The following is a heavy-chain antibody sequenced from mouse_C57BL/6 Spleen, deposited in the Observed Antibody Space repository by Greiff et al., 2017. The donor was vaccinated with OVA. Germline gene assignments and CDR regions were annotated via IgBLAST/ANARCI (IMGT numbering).Heavy chain of an antibody. V-gene: IGHV1-64*01. CDR1: GYTFTSYW. J-gene: IGHJ3*01. CDR3: ARDGSSQWFAY. Sequence: QVQLQQPGAELVKPGASVKLSCKASGYTFTSYWMHWVKQRPGQGLEWIGMIHPNSGSTNYNEKFKSKATLTVDKSSSTAYMQLSSLTSEDSAVYYCARDGSSQWFAYWGQGTLVTVSA. CDR2: IHPNSGST. D-gene: IGHD1-1*01.